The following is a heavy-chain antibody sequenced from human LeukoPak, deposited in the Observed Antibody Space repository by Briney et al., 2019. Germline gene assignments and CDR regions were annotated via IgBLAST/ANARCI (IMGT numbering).Heavy chain of an antibody. CDR2: IYSDATTT. V-gene: IGHV3-74*01. J-gene: IGHJ4*02. D-gene: IGHD4-23*01. CDR3: ACLYGGSTFFDY. Sequence: GGSLRLSCAASGFTFSRSWMHWLRQVPGKGLVWVSEIYSDATTTAYADSVKGRFIISRDNAKNTLYLQMSSLRPEDTAVYYCACLYGGSTFFDYWGQGTLVTVSS. CDR1: GFTFSRSW.